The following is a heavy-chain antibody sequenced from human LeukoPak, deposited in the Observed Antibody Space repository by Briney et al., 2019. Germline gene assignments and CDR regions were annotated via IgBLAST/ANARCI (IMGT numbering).Heavy chain of an antibody. CDR1: GFIFSSYG. Sequence: QTGGSLRLSCAASGFIFSSYGMHWVRQAPGKGLEWVANIKQDGSEKYYVDSVKGRFTISRDNAKNSLYLQMNSLRAEDTAVYYCAREGKRMVRGVTDFDYWGQGTLVTVSS. CDR2: IKQDGSEK. J-gene: IGHJ4*02. V-gene: IGHV3-7*01. D-gene: IGHD3-10*01. CDR3: AREGKRMVRGVTDFDY.